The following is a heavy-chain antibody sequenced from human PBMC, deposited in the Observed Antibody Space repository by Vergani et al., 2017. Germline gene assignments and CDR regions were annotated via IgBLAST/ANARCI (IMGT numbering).Heavy chain of an antibody. CDR2: IWYDGSNK. Sequence: QVQLVESGGGVVQPGRSLRLSCAASGFTFSSYCMHRVRQAPGQGLGWVAVIWYDGSNKYDADPVKGRFTISSDNSKSTRYLQVNSLRAEDTAVYYCARDDGDDYGSRGLDCWGEGTLVAVSS. CDR1: GFTFSSYC. V-gene: IGHV3-33*01. J-gene: IGHJ4*02. CDR3: ARDDGDDYGSRGLDC. D-gene: IGHD4-17*01.